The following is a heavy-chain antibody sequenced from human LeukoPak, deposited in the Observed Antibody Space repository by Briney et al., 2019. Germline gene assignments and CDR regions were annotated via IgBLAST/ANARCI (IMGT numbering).Heavy chain of an antibody. V-gene: IGHV1-46*04. CDR3: VRENIAVPGPAFDY. CDR2: VNPSDTST. Sequence: ASVKVSCRASEYIFSNSLMHWVRQAPGQGLEWMGVVNPSDTSTTYAQSLQGRVTMTRDTSTSTVYMDLSGLRSEDTAMYYCVRENIAVPGPAFDYWGQGTLSPSPQ. CDR1: EYIFSNSL. J-gene: IGHJ4*02. D-gene: IGHD6-19*01.